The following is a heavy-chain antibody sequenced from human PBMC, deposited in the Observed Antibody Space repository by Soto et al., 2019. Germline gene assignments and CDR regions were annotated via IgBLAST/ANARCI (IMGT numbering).Heavy chain of an antibody. D-gene: IGHD2-2*01. CDR3: ARVRCRSSSCYGYXYDGMDV. Sequence: PSETLSLTCTVSGGSISSYYWTWVRQAPGKGLDWIGYIYNSGTTYYNPSLKSRVTISVDTSKNQFSLKLSSVTAADTAVYYCARVRCRSSSCYGYXYDGMDVWGQGTTVTVSS. J-gene: IGHJ6*02. CDR2: IYNSGTT. CDR1: GGSISSYY. V-gene: IGHV4-59*01.